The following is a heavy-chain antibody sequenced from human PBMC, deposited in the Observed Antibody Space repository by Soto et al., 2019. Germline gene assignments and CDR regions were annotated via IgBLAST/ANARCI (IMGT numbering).Heavy chain of an antibody. Sequence: PSETLSLTCAVFPGSFSHYYWNWIRQSPVKGLEWIGKIKHSGSSNYNPSLRSRVSISLDMSKNQFSLSLSSVTAADTAVYYCARGGSSDWQVDLDMWGQGTMVTVSS. CDR3: ARGGSSDWQVDLDM. CDR2: IKHSGSS. J-gene: IGHJ3*02. V-gene: IGHV4-34*01. CDR1: PGSFSHYY. D-gene: IGHD6-19*01.